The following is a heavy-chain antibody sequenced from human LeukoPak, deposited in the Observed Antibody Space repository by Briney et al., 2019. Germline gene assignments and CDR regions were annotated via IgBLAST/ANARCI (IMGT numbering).Heavy chain of an antibody. CDR2: IYVGGSA. CDR3: ARLKIDGTHFDY. V-gene: IGHV3-53*01. CDR1: GFTVSNSY. J-gene: IGHJ4*02. D-gene: IGHD3-9*01. Sequence: AGGSLRLSCAASGFTVSNSYMSWVRQTPGKGLEWVSVIYVGGSAYYADSVKGRFTISGDSSKNTLYLQMNSLRAEDTAVYYCARLKIDGTHFDYWGQGTLVTVSS.